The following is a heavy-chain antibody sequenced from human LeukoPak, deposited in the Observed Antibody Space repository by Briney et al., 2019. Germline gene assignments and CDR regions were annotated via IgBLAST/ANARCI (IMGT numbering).Heavy chain of an antibody. Sequence: GGSLRLSCAASGFTFSSYGMYWVRQAPGKGLEWVAVISYDGSSKYYADSVKGRLTISRDNSMNTLYLQMNSLRAEDTAVYYCAKSMIVVVTPIRGAFDIWGQGTMVTVSS. J-gene: IGHJ3*02. V-gene: IGHV3-30*18. D-gene: IGHD2-21*02. CDR1: GFTFSSYG. CDR3: AKSMIVVVTPIRGAFDI. CDR2: ISYDGSSK.